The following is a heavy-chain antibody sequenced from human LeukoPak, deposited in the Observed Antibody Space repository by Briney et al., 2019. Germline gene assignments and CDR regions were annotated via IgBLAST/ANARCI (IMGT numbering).Heavy chain of an antibody. CDR3: ERDFVCGSGKNWEKNHFDR. D-gene: IGHD3-10*01. CDR1: GFIFTDYA. V-gene: IGHV3-30*04. CDR2: ISYDAITK. J-gene: IGHJ5*02. Sequence: GRSLRLSCAASGFIFTDYATHWVRHAPGGWLERLAVISYDAITKTYTDSLKGRFPISRDNSDNTVYLQMTSLRPAATSINSCERDFVCGSGKNWEKNHFDRWGGGTLVTVS.